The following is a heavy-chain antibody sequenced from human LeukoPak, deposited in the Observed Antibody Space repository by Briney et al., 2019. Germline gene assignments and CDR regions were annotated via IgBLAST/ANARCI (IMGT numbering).Heavy chain of an antibody. V-gene: IGHV3-74*01. D-gene: IGHD2-2*01. CDR3: TRDGAESTPNDY. Sequence: GGSLRLSCAPSGFTLNDYWIHWVRQAPGKGLYWVSGVKGDGTKTVYADSVKGRFTVSRDNAGDALFLQMNSLRAEDSAVYYCTRDGAESTPNDYWGQGTLVTVSS. CDR1: GFTLNDYW. J-gene: IGHJ4*02. CDR2: VKGDGTKT.